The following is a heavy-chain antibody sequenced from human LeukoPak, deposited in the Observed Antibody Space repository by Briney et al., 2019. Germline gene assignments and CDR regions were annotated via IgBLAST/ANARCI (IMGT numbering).Heavy chain of an antibody. D-gene: IGHD3/OR15-3a*01. CDR2: IYYSGST. V-gene: IGHV4-59*11. J-gene: IGHJ4*02. Sequence: TSETLSLTCTVSGGSISSHYWSWIRQPPGKGLEWIGYIYYSGSTNYNPSLKSRVTISVDTSKNQFSLKLSSVTAADTAVYYCARDSVSSEGGWSVGFGLDYWGQGTLVTVSS. CDR3: ARDSVSSEGGWSVGFGLDY. CDR1: GGSISSHY.